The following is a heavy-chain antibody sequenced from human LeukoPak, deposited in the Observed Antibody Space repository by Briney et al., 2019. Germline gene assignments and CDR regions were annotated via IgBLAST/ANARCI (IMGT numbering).Heavy chain of an antibody. Sequence: GGSLRLSCAASGFTFSSYAMSWVRQAPGKGLEWVSGINWNGGSTGYADSVKGRFTISRDNAKNSLYLQMNSLRAEDTALYHCARAQRVGAIEEAFDYWGQGTLVTVSS. J-gene: IGHJ4*02. D-gene: IGHD1-26*01. CDR2: INWNGGST. CDR3: ARAQRVGAIEEAFDY. V-gene: IGHV3-20*01. CDR1: GFTFSSYA.